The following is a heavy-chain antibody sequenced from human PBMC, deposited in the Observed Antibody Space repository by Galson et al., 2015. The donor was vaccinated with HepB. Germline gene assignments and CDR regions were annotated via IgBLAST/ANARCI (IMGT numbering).Heavy chain of an antibody. CDR2: ITSSAGTA. V-gene: IGHV3-23*01. Sequence: SYAMNWVRQAPGKGLEWVSTITSSAGTAYYADSVKGRFTISRDNSKNTLYLQMNYLRAEDTAIYSCAKQWGIEVEPGDYWGQGTLVTVSS. CDR3: AKQWGIEVEPGDY. D-gene: IGHD3-16*01. CDR1: SYA. J-gene: IGHJ4*02.